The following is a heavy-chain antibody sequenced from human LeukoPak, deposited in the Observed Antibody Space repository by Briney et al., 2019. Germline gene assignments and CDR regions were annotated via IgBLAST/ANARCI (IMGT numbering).Heavy chain of an antibody. CDR3: ARAKYYDILTGYYHRRALDY. J-gene: IGHJ4*02. CDR2: IWYDGSNK. CDR1: GFTFSSYG. Sequence: PGGSLRLSCAASGFTFSSYGMHWDRQAPGKGLEWVAVIWYDGSNKYYADSVKGRFTISRDNSKNTLYLQMNSLRAEDTAVYYCARAKYYDILTGYYHRRALDYWGQGTLVTVSS. V-gene: IGHV3-33*01. D-gene: IGHD3-9*01.